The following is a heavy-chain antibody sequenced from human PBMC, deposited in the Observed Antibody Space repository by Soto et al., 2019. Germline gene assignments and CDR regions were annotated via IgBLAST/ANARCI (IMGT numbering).Heavy chain of an antibody. J-gene: IGHJ4*02. CDR1: WCKFGNYG. D-gene: IGHD4-17*01. Sequence: GRSMRLSRAVLWCKFGNYGVSWVMETLGKGLEWVSAISGSGGSTYYADSVKGRFTISRDNSKNTLYLQMNSLRAEDAAVYYCAKKGYGDYSGGYFDYWGQGTLVTVSS. CDR2: ISGSGGST. V-gene: IGHV3-23*01. CDR3: AKKGYGDYSGGYFDY.